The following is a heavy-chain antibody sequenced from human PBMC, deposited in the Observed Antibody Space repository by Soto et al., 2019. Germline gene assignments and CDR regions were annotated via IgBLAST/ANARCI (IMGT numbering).Heavy chain of an antibody. CDR2: IDHDENT. Sequence: TSETLSLTCNVSGVSFNVYNWTWIRQAPGKGLEWIGDIDHDENTNYNPSLKSRLTLSVDTSMNRFSLKLTSISAADTAAYYCARVPAYDITAAGTLDHWGQGTLVTAPQ. V-gene: IGHV4-34*01. CDR1: GVSFNVYN. J-gene: IGHJ4*02. CDR3: ARVPAYDITAAGTLDH. D-gene: IGHD1-7*01.